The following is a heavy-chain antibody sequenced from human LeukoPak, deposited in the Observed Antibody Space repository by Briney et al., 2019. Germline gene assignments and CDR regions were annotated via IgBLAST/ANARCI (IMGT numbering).Heavy chain of an antibody. CDR3: ARELVVVTFDP. J-gene: IGHJ5*02. D-gene: IGHD2-15*01. CDR1: GFTFSSYS. V-gene: IGHV3-21*04. CDR2: ISSSSSYI. Sequence: GGSLRLSCAASGFTFSSYSMNWVRQAPGKGLEWVSSISSSSSYIYYADSVKGRFTISRDNAKNSLYLQMNSLTAADTAVYYCARELVVVTFDPWGQETLVTVSS.